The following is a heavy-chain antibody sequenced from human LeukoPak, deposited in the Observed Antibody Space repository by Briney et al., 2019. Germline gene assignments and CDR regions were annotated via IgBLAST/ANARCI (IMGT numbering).Heavy chain of an antibody. CDR1: GGSISSHS. Sequence: TSETLSLTCSVSGGSISSHSWSWIRQPAGKGLEWIGRMHSSGTTSYNPSLKSRVTMSVDLSQNHFSLRVSSVTAADTAVYYCAREFDRLRYFDWVPYDVFDLWGQGTMVAVSS. V-gene: IGHV4-4*07. CDR3: AREFDRLRYFDWVPYDVFDL. D-gene: IGHD3-9*01. J-gene: IGHJ3*01. CDR2: MHSSGTT.